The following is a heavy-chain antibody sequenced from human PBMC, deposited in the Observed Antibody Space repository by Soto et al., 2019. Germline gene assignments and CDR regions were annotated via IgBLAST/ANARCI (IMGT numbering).Heavy chain of an antibody. Sequence: SETLSLTCAVSGYSISSSNWWGWIRQPPGKGLEWIGYIYYSGSTYYNPSLKIRVTMSVDTSKNQFSLKLSSVTAVDTAVYYCARTGYSGFDYIWFDPWGQGTLVTVSS. J-gene: IGHJ5*02. CDR2: IYYSGST. D-gene: IGHD5-12*01. V-gene: IGHV4-28*01. CDR3: ARTGYSGFDYIWFDP. CDR1: GYSISSSNW.